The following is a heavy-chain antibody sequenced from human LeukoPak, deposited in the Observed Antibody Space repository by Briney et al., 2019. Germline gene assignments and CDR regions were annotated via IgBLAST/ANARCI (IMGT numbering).Heavy chain of an antibody. CDR2: INPNTGDT. V-gene: IGHV1-2*02. CDR1: GYTFTGFH. CDR3: ARSRYGSGSDAFDI. Sequence: ASVKVSCKASGYTFTGFHIHWVRQAPGQGLEWMGWINPNTGDTHCVEQFQGRVTMTTDTSTSTAYMELRSLRSDDTAVYYCARSRYGSGSDAFDIWGQGTMVTVSS. D-gene: IGHD3-10*01. J-gene: IGHJ3*02.